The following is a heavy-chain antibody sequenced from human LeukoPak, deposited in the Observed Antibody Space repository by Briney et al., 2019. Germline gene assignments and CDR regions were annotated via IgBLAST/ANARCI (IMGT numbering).Heavy chain of an antibody. D-gene: IGHD5-12*01. CDR3: ARDGEYSGYDWGNDY. CDR2: ISSSSSYI. J-gene: IGHJ4*02. V-gene: IGHV3-21*01. Sequence: GGSLRLSCAASGFTFSRYSMNWVRQAPGKGLEWVSSISSSSSYIYYADSVKGRFTISRDNAKNSLYLQMNSLRAEDTAVYYCARDGEYSGYDWGNDYWGQGTLVTVSS. CDR1: GFTFSRYS.